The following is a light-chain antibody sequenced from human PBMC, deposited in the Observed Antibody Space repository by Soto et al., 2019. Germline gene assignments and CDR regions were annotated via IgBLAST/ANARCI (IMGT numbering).Light chain of an antibody. CDR1: QSISSY. CDR2: AAS. J-gene: IGKJ1*01. V-gene: IGKV1-39*01. Sequence: DIQMTQSPSSLSASVGDRVTITCRASQSISSYLNWFQQKPGKAPRLLISAASSLQSGVPSRFSGSGSGTDFTLTISSLQPEDFASYYGQQSHSTPRTFGQGTKVEIK. CDR3: QQSHSTPRT.